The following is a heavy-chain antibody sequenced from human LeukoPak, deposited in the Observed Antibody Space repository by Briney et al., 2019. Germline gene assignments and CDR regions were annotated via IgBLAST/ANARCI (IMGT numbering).Heavy chain of an antibody. J-gene: IGHJ4*02. V-gene: IGHV1-18*01. D-gene: IGHD2-2*01. CDR3: ARDGTSTDDY. Sequence: ASVKVSCKASGYTFTNYGISWVRQAPGQGLEWMGWISGYNDSTNYAQKFQGRLTVTTDTSTSTTYMELRSLRSDDTAVYYCARDGTSTDDYWGQGTLVTVSS. CDR1: GYTFTNYG. CDR2: ISGYNDST.